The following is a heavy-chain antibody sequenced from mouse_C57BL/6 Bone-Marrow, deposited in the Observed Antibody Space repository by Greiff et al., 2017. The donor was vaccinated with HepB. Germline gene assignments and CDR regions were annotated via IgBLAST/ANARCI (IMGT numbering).Heavy chain of an antibody. CDR3: TTWHYFDY. CDR2: IDPENGDT. Sequence: EVHLVESGAELVRPGASVKLSCTASGFNIKDDYMHWVKQRPEQGLEWIGWIDPENGDTEYASKFQGKATITADTSSNTAYLQLSSLTSEDTAVYYCTTWHYFDYWGQGTTLTVSS. J-gene: IGHJ2*01. CDR1: GFNIKDDY. V-gene: IGHV14-4*01.